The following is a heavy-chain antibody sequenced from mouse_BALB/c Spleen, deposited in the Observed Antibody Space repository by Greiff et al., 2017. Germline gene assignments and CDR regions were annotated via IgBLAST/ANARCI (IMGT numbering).Heavy chain of an antibody. CDR2: IYPFNGGT. Sequence: VQLKESGPELVKSGTSVKISCKASGYTFTDYIMHCVKQSHGKGLEWIGYIYPFNGGTDYNQKFKSKATMTVDKSSSTEYMELRNLTSEDSAVYYCANRYDDAMDYWGQGTSVTVSS. V-gene: IGHV1S29*02. D-gene: IGHD2-14*01. CDR1: GYTFTDYI. CDR3: ANRYDDAMDY. J-gene: IGHJ4*01.